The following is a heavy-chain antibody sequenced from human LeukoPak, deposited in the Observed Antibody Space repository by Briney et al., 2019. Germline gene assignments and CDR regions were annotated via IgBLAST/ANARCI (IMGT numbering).Heavy chain of an antibody. V-gene: IGHV3-48*02. Sequence: GGSLRLSCAASGFPFSSYAMSWVRQAPGKGLEWVSFISESGSSIYYADSVKGRFTISRDNAKNSLYLQMNSLRDEDTAVYYCARGPLGWSDYWGQGILVTVSS. CDR2: ISESGSSI. CDR1: GFPFSSYA. D-gene: IGHD1-26*01. CDR3: ARGPLGWSDY. J-gene: IGHJ4*02.